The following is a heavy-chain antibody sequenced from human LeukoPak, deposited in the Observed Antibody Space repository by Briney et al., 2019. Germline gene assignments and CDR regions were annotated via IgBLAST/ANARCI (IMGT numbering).Heavy chain of an antibody. CDR1: GGTFSSYA. CDR2: IIPIFGIA. CDR3: ARRVGSSPDYYYGMDV. Sequence: GSSVKVSCKASGGTFSSYAISWVRQAPGQGLEWMGRIIPIFGIANYAQKFQGRVTITADKSTSTAYIELSSLRSEDTAVYYCARRVGSSPDYYYGMDVWGQGTTVTVSS. V-gene: IGHV1-69*04. D-gene: IGHD6-6*01. J-gene: IGHJ6*02.